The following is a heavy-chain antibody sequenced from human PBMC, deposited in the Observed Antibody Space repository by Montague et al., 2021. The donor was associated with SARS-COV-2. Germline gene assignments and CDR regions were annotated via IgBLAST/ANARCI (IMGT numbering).Heavy chain of an antibody. CDR2: IYYSGST. CDR1: GGSMRDYY. D-gene: IGHD3-22*01. V-gene: IGHV4-59*01. Sequence: SETLSLTCTVSGGSMRDYYWSWIRQPPGERLEWIGYIYYSGSTDYNPSLNSRVTLSLDTSKNQFSLNLRSVTAADTAFYYCARVHYYTGYVDSWGQGTLVSVSS. CDR3: ARVHYYTGYVDS. J-gene: IGHJ4*02.